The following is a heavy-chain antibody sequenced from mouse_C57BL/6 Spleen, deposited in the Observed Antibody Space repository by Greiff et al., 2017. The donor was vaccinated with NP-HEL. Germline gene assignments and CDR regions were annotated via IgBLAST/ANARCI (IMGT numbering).Heavy chain of an antibody. J-gene: IGHJ1*03. Sequence: EVQLQESGPVLVKPGASVKMSCKASGYTFTDYYMNWVKQSHGKSLEWIGVINPYNGGTSYNQKFKGKATLTVDKSSSTAYMELNSLTSEDSAVYYCARGLNGHWYFDVWGTGTTVTVSS. CDR3: ARGLNGHWYFDV. V-gene: IGHV1-19*01. CDR2: INPYNGGT. CDR1: GYTFTDYY.